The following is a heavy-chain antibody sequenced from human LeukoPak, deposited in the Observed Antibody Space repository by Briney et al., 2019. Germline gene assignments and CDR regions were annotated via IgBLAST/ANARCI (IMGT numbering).Heavy chain of an antibody. Sequence: PGGSLRLSCAASGFTFSSYEMNWVRQAPGKGLEWVSYISSSGSTIYYADSVKGRFTISRDNSKNTSYLQMNSLSAEDTAIYYCAKWGDYDVLTGYYDSDYWGQGTLVTVSS. D-gene: IGHD3-9*01. J-gene: IGHJ4*02. V-gene: IGHV3-48*03. CDR2: ISSSGSTI. CDR3: AKWGDYDVLTGYYDSDY. CDR1: GFTFSSYE.